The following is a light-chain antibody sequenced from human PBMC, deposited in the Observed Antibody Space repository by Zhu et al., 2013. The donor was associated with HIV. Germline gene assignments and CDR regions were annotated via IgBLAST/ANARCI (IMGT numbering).Light chain of an antibody. CDR1: NSNIGSNT. V-gene: IGLV1-44*01. Sequence: QSVLTQPPSASGTPGQRVTISCSGSNSNIGSNTVTWYRQLPGTAPKLLIYSNNQRPSGVPDRFSGSKSGTSASLAISGLQSEDEADYYCAAWDDSLNGLYVFGTGTYVTVL. CDR3: AAWDDSLNGLYV. CDR2: SNN. J-gene: IGLJ1*01.